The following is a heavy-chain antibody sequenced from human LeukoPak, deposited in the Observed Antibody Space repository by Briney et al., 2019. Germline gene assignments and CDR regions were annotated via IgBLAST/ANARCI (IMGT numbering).Heavy chain of an antibody. CDR1: GYTFTGYY. CDR3: AREGYSSGWYHLSSP. D-gene: IGHD6-19*01. V-gene: IGHV1-2*02. CDR2: INPNSGGT. J-gene: IGHJ5*02. Sequence: GASVKVSCKASGYTFTGYYMHWVRQAPGQGLEWMGWINPNSGGTNYAQKFQGRVTMTRNTSISTAYMELSSLRSEDTAVYYCAREGYSSGWYHLSSPWGQGTLVTVSS.